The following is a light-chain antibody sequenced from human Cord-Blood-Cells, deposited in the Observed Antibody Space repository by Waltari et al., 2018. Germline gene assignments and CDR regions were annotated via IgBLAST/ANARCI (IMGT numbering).Light chain of an antibody. CDR2: DAS. J-gene: IGKJ2*01. CDR1: QSVSSY. CDR3: EQRSNWPPMYT. V-gene: IGKV3-11*01. Sequence: EIVLTQSPATLSLSPGERATLSCRASQSVSSYLAWYQQTPGQAPRLLIYDASNRATGNPARFSGSGSGTDFTLTISSLEPEDFAVYYCEQRSNWPPMYTFGQGTKLEI.